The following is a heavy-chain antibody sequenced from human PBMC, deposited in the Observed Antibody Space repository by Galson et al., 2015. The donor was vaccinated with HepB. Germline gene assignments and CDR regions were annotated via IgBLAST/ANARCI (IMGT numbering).Heavy chain of an antibody. CDR1: GFTFSSYA. V-gene: IGHV3-30*04. CDR2: ISYDGSNK. CDR3: AREYYDFWSGYYGDAFDI. J-gene: IGHJ3*02. Sequence: SLRLSCAASGFTFSSYAMHWVRQTPGKGLEWVAVISYDGSNKYYADSVKGRFTISRDNSKNTLYLQMNSLRAEDTAVYYCAREYYDFWSGYYGDAFDIWGQGTMVTVSS. D-gene: IGHD3-3*01.